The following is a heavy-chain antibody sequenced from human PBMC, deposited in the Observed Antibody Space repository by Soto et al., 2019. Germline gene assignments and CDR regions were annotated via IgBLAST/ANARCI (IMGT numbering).Heavy chain of an antibody. Sequence: SVKVSCKASGGTFSSYAISWVRQAPGQGLEWMGGIIPIFGTANYAQKFQGRVTITADESTSTAYMELSSLRSEDTAVYYCARDHRNSIYYYYGMDVWGQGTTVTVSS. D-gene: IGHD4-4*01. CDR2: IIPIFGTA. J-gene: IGHJ6*02. CDR1: GGTFSSYA. V-gene: IGHV1-69*13. CDR3: ARDHRNSIYYYYGMDV.